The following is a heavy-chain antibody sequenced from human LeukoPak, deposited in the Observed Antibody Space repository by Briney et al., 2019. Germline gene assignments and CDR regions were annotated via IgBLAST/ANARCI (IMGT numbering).Heavy chain of an antibody. CDR1: GFNFCSYV. D-gene: IGHD6-19*01. J-gene: IGHJ3*02. Sequence: GGSLTLSCAASGFNFCSYVMSWVRQAPGKGLEWGSAISGSGGSTYYAASVKGRFTISRDNSKNTLYLQMNSLRAEDTAVYYCAKDQLLVPHAFDIWGQGTMVTVSS. CDR2: ISGSGGST. CDR3: AKDQLLVPHAFDI. V-gene: IGHV3-23*01.